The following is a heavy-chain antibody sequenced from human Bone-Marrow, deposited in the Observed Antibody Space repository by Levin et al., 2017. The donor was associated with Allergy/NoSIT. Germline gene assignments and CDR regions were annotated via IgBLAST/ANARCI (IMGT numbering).Heavy chain of an antibody. CDR2: ISSSGSTI. CDR1: GFTFSDYY. CDR3: APEGGGATSGFDY. D-gene: IGHD5-12*01. Sequence: GESLKISCAASGFTFSDYYMSWIRQAPGKGLEWVSYISSSGSTIYYADSVKGRFTISRDNAKNSLYLQMNSLRAEDTAVYYCAPEGGGATSGFDYWGQGTLVTVSS. V-gene: IGHV3-11*01. J-gene: IGHJ4*02.